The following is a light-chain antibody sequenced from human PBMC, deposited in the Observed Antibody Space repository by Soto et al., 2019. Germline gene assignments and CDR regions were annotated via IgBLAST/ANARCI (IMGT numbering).Light chain of an antibody. Sequence: DIVLRQSPHTLTSSPGERATLSCRASQSVRSNYLAWYQQKPGQAPRFLIYDASSRATGIPDRFSGSGSGTDFTLTISRLEPADFAGYYCEQYGSSPLTFGGGTEVEI. V-gene: IGKV3-20*01. J-gene: IGKJ4*01. CDR2: DAS. CDR1: QSVRSNY. CDR3: EQYGSSPLT.